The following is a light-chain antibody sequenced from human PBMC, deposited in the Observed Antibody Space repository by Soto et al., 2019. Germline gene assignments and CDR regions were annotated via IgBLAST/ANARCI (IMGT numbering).Light chain of an antibody. CDR1: GGHSSDA. CDR2: IYTDGSH. J-gene: IGLJ2*01. CDR3: QTWGTGIRV. V-gene: IGLV4-69*01. Sequence: QPVLTQSPSASASLGASVKLTCTLSGGHSSDAIAWLQQQTEKGPRYLMRIYTDGSHRKGDGIPDRFSGSISGAERYLTISSLQSEDEADYYCQTWGTGIRVFGGGTKLTVL.